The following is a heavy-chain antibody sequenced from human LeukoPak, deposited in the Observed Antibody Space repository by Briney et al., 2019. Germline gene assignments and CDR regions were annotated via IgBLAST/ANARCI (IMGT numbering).Heavy chain of an antibody. V-gene: IGHV5-51*01. CDR3: ARHLYSYGSSYYYMDV. J-gene: IGHJ6*03. CDR1: GYSFTSYW. CDR2: IYPGDSDT. D-gene: IGHD5-18*01. Sequence: GESLKIPCKGSGYSFTSYWFGWVRQMPGKGLEWRGIIYPGDSDTRYSPSFQGQVTISADKSISTAYLQWSSLKASDTAMYYCARHLYSYGSSYYYMDVWGKGTTVTVSS.